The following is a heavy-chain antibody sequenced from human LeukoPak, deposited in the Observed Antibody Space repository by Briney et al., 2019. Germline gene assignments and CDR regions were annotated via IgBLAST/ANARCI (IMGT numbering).Heavy chain of an antibody. J-gene: IGHJ4*02. CDR3: ASQAATNPDYYGSGSSLGILSDY. D-gene: IGHD3-10*01. CDR2: ISTTGSSI. CDR1: GFTFSSYE. V-gene: IGHV3-48*03. Sequence: PGGSLRLSCAASGFTFSSYEMNWVRQAPGKGLEWVSYISTTGSSIYYADSVKGRFTISRDNVKNLLYLQMNSLRAEDTAVYYCASQAATNPDYYGSGSSLGILSDYWGQGTLVTVSP.